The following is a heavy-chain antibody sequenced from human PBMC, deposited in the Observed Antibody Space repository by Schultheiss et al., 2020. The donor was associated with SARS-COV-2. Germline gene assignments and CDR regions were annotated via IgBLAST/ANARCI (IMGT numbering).Heavy chain of an antibody. J-gene: IGHJ6*02. Sequence: SQTLSLTCTVSGGSITSDDYYWSWIRQPPGKGLEWIGYIYYSGSTNYNPSLKSRVTISVDTSKNQFSLKLSSVTAADTAVYYCARGGQQLTHYYYYGMDVWGQGTTVTVSS. V-gene: IGHV4-61*08. D-gene: IGHD6-13*01. CDR1: GGSITSDDYY. CDR3: ARGGQQLTHYYYYGMDV. CDR2: IYYSGST.